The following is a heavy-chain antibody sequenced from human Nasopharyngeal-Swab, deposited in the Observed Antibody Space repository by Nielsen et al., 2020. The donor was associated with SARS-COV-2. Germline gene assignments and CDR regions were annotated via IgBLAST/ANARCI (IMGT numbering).Heavy chain of an antibody. Sequence: LKISCAASGFTFSIYWMRWVPQAPGKGLVWVSRINSDGSSTSYADSVKGRFTLSRDNAKNTLYLQMNSLRAEDTAVYYCVFLAGAFDIWGQGTMVTVSS. CDR1: GFTFSIYW. V-gene: IGHV3-74*01. CDR3: VFLAGAFDI. D-gene: IGHD6-19*01. CDR2: INSDGSST. J-gene: IGHJ3*02.